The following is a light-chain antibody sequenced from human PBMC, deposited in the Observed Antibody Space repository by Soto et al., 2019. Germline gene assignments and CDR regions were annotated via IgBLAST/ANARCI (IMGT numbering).Light chain of an antibody. Sequence: QSVLTQPPSVSGSPGQSVAISCSGTSGDVGSYNRVSWYQQPPGTAPKLMVYDVSNRPSGVPDRFSGSKSGNTASLTISGLQDEDEADYYCSSFTSRSTYVFGTGTKVTV. CDR3: SSFTSRSTYV. CDR2: DVS. V-gene: IGLV2-18*02. J-gene: IGLJ1*01. CDR1: SGDVGSYNR.